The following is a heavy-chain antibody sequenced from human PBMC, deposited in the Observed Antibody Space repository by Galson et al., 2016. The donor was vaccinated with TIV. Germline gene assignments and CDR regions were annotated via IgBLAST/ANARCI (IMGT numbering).Heavy chain of an antibody. J-gene: IGHJ4*02. V-gene: IGHV4-4*07. Sequence: ETLSLTCTVSGGSVTSSHWSWIRQPAGKGLEWIGRVYPSGNTNYSPSLKSRVTMSLDTSKNQFSLNLLSVTAADTAVYYCAKEGYSYRLSWGQGILVTVSS. CDR3: AKEGYSYRLS. CDR2: VYPSGNT. CDR1: GGSVTSSH. D-gene: IGHD5-18*01.